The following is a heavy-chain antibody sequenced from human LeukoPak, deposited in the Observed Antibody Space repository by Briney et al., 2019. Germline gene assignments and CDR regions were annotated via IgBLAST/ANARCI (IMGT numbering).Heavy chain of an antibody. CDR3: ASHHDYYDSSGYYYGWFDP. J-gene: IGHJ5*02. D-gene: IGHD3-22*01. CDR1: GGSFSIYY. V-gene: IGHV4-59*13. CDR2: IYYSGCT. Sequence: SETVSLLCTVCGGSFSIYYWSWIRRPPGGGRVCIGYIYYSGCTNYNASFKGRVPIPVDTSKNQYPLKLSSVTAAATAVHYCASHHDYYDSSGYYYGWFDPWGQGTLVTVSS.